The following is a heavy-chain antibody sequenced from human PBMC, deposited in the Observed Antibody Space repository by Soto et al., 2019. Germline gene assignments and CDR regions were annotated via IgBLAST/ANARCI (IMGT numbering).Heavy chain of an antibody. CDR1: GYTFTSYG. CDR2: ISAYNGNT. J-gene: IGHJ4*02. Sequence: QVQLVQSGAEVKKPGASVKVSCKASGYTFTSYGISWVRQAPGQGLEWMGWISAYNGNTNYAQKLQGRVTMTTDTSTSTAYMELRSLRSDDTAVYYCARVRETYYYDSSGYYVDYWGQGTLVTVSS. CDR3: ARVRETYYYDSSGYYVDY. D-gene: IGHD3-22*01. V-gene: IGHV1-18*01.